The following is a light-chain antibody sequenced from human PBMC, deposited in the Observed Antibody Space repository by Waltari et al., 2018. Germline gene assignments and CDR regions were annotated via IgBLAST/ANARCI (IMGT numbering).Light chain of an antibody. Sequence: QSALTQPPSASGSLGQSVTISCPGTSSYVGGYNYVSWYQHHPGKGPKLLIYEVTKRPSGVPDRVSGSRSGNTASLTVSGLQAEDEADYYCTSYTGSNLVFGGGTKLTVL. J-gene: IGLJ3*02. CDR2: EVT. CDR1: SSYVGGYNY. V-gene: IGLV2-8*01. CDR3: TSYTGSNLV.